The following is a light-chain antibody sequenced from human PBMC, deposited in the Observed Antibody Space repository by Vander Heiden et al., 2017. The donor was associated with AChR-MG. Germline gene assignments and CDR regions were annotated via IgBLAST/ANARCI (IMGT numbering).Light chain of an antibody. Sequence: EFVLTQSPATLSLPPVERATLSCRASQSVSSYLAWYQQKPGQAPRLLIYDASNRATGIPARFSGSGSGTDFTLTISSLEPEDFAVYYCQQRSNWPRLTFGGGTKVEIK. V-gene: IGKV3-11*01. CDR1: QSVSSY. CDR2: DAS. J-gene: IGKJ4*01. CDR3: QQRSNWPRLT.